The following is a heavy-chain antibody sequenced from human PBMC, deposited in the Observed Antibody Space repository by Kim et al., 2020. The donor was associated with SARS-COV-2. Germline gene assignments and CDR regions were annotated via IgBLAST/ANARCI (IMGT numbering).Heavy chain of an antibody. CDR3: ARDTSYDILTGTPSYYLDY. D-gene: IGHD3-9*01. J-gene: IGHJ4*02. V-gene: IGHV4-61*01. Sequence: SETLSLTCTVSGGSVSSGSYYWSWIRQPPGKGLEWIGYIYYSGSTNYNPSLKSRVTISVDTSKNQFSLKLSSVTAADTAVYYCARDTSYDILTGTPSYYLDYWGQGTLVTVSS. CDR2: IYYSGST. CDR1: GGSVSSGSYY.